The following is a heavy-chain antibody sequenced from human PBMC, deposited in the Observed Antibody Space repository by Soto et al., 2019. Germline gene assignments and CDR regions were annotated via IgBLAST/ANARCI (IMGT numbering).Heavy chain of an antibody. CDR3: ATGGYGGAGSLGGWFTS. CDR1: GSYA. V-gene: IGHV1-69*06. Sequence: QVQLVQSGAEVKKPGSSVKVSCQASGSYALNWVRQAPGQGPEWMGGVIPMSGKTRPAQRFQGRETISADKSTNTAYMELHRLTSADTAVYYCATGGYGGAGSLGGWFTSWGQGTLITVSS. J-gene: IGHJ4*02. D-gene: IGHD3-10*01. CDR2: VIPMSGKT.